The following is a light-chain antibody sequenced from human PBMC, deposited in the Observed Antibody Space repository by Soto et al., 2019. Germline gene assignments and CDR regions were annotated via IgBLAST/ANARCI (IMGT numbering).Light chain of an antibody. CDR3: QQYNSYSPT. J-gene: IGKJ1*01. V-gene: IGKV1-5*01. CDR1: QSISSW. Sequence: DIQITQSPSTLSASVVDRVTITCLASQSISSWLAWYQQKPGKAPKLLIYDVSSLESGVPSRFSGSGSGTDFTLTISSLHPDDFATYYCQQYNSYSPTFGQGTKVDIK. CDR2: DVS.